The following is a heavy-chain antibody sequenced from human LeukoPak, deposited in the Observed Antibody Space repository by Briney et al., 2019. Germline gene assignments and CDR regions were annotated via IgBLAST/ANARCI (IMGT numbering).Heavy chain of an antibody. V-gene: IGHV4-59*08. CDR1: GGSISSYY. J-gene: IGHJ4*02. Sequence: PSETLSLTCTVSGGSISSYYWSWIRQPPGKGLGWIGCIYYSGSTNYNPSLKSRVTLSVDTSKNQFSLKLSSVTAADTAVYYCARVRRVRGCSGGSCYSEFDYWGQGTLVTVSS. CDR3: ARVRRVRGCSGGSCYSEFDY. D-gene: IGHD2-15*01. CDR2: IYYSGST.